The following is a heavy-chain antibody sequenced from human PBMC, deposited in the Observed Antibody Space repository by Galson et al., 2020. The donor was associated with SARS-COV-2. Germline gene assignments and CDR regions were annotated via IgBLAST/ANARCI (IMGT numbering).Heavy chain of an antibody. CDR3: AKDRTNWGMDV. Sequence: SCAASGFTFSSYGMHWVRQATGKGLEWVAVISYDGSNKYYADSVKGRFTISRDNSKNTLYLQMNSLRAEDTAVYYCAKDRTNWGMDVWGQGTTVTVSS. J-gene: IGHJ6*02. V-gene: IGHV3-30*18. CDR2: ISYDGSNK. D-gene: IGHD1-1*01. CDR1: GFTFSSYG.